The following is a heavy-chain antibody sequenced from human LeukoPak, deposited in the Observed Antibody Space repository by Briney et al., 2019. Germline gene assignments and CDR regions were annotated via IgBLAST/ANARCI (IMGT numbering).Heavy chain of an antibody. Sequence: ASVKVSCKASGYTFTTYAMNWVRQASGQGLEWMGWIKTDTGNPTYAQGFTGRFVFSLDTSVSTAYLQISSLTAEDTAVYYCARGRYCLSSKCYLDLWGQGTLVTVSS. D-gene: IGHD2-2*01. CDR2: IKTDTGNP. J-gene: IGHJ4*02. CDR3: ARGRYCLSSKCYLDL. CDR1: GYTFTTYA. V-gene: IGHV7-4-1*02.